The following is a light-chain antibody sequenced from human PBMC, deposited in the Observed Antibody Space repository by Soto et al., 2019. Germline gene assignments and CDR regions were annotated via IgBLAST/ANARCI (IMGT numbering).Light chain of an antibody. V-gene: IGLV2-23*01. Sequence: QSALTQPASVSGSPGQSITISCTGTRNYNLVSWYQQHPGRAPKLMIYEDTKRPSGLSDRFSGSKSGNTASLTISGLRAEDEASYHCCSYGNAATPVVFGGGTKVTVL. CDR2: EDT. CDR3: CSYGNAATPVV. J-gene: IGLJ2*01. CDR1: RNYNL.